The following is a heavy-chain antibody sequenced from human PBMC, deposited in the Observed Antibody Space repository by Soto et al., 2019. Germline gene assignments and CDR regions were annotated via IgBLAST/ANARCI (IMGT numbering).Heavy chain of an antibody. D-gene: IGHD2-2*01. CDR2: SYYSGST. Sequence: QVQLQESGPGLVKPSQTLSLTCTVSGGSISSGAHYWSWIRQLPGKGLEWIGYSYYSGSTNYNPSLKRRVTISVDTSKNQFSLKLSSVSAADTAVYYCARGTSNYYYGMDVWGQGTTVTVSS. CDR3: ARGTSNYYYGMDV. CDR1: GGSISSGAHY. V-gene: IGHV4-31*03. J-gene: IGHJ6*02.